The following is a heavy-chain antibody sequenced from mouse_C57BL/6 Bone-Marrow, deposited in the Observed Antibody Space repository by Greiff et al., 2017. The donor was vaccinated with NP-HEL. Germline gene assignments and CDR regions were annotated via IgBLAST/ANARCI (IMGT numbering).Heavy chain of an antibody. Sequence: VQLQQSGAELVRPGASVTLSCKASGYTFTDYEMHWVKQTPVHDLEWIGAIDPETGGTAYNQKFKGKAILTADKSSSTAYMELRSLTSEDSAVYYCPPITTVVAFDYWGQGTTLTVSS. CDR1: GYTFTDYE. V-gene: IGHV1-15*01. J-gene: IGHJ2*01. CDR2: IDPETGGT. D-gene: IGHD1-1*01. CDR3: PPITTVVAFDY.